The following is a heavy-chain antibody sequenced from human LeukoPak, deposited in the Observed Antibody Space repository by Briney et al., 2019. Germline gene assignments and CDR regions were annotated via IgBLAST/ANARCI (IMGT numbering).Heavy chain of an antibody. CDR2: INPSGGST. V-gene: IGHV1-46*01. J-gene: IGHJ4*01. CDR1: GYTFTKYY. CDR3: ARGTTSRIGYELNYDY. Sequence: ASVKDTFMASGYTFTKYYIHEVRQAPGQGLEWMGIINPSGGSTSYAQKFQGRVTMTRDTSTSTVYMELSSLRSEDTAVYYCARGTTSRIGYELNYDYWGHGTLVTVSS. D-gene: IGHD1-1*01.